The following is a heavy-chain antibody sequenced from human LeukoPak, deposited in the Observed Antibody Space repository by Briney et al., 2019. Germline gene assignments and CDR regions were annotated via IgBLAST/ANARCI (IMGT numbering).Heavy chain of an antibody. D-gene: IGHD6-19*01. J-gene: IGHJ6*03. CDR3: ARTYRGIAVAGTNYYYYMDV. CDR2: MNPNSGNT. Sequence: ASVKVSCKASGYTFTSYDIDWVRQATGQGLEWMGWMNPNSGNTGYAQKFQGRVTMTRNTSISTAYMELSSLRSEDTAVYYCARTYRGIAVAGTNYYYYMDVWGKGTTVTVSS. V-gene: IGHV1-8*01. CDR1: GYTFTSYD.